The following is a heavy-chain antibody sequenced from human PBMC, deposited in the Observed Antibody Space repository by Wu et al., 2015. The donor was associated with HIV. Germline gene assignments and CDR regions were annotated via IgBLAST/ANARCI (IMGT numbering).Heavy chain of an antibody. D-gene: IGHD4-17*01. CDR3: TGDYGEYVAVI. CDR1: GYTFTGYQ. CDR2: INTYSGDT. V-gene: IGHV1-18*01. Sequence: QVQLLQSGAEVKKPGASVKVSCKASGYTFTGYQIIWARQAPGQGLEWMGWINTYSGDTNYAQKFQDRLTMTIDTSTTTTYLELRSLRSDDTATYYCTGDYGEYVAVIWGQGTLVSVSS. J-gene: IGHJ4*02.